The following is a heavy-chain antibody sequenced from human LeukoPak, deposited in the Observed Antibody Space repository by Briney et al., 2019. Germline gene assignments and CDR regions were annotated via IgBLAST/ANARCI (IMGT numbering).Heavy chain of an antibody. CDR3: ARLIPAAISRGAFDI. V-gene: IGHV4-4*07. D-gene: IGHD2-2*01. CDR1: GGSISSYY. J-gene: IGHJ3*02. Sequence: SETLSLTCTVSGGSISSYYWSWIRQPAGKGLEWIGRIYTSGSTNYNPSLKNRVTISVDTSKNQFSLKLSSVTAADTAVYYCARLIPAAISRGAFDIWGQGTMVTVSS. CDR2: IYTSGST.